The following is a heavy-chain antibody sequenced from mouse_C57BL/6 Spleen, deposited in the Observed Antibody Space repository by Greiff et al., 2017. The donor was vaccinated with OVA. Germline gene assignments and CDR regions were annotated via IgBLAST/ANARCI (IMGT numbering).Heavy chain of an antibody. J-gene: IGHJ4*01. CDR3: ARGGDVDY. CDR2: ISYDGSN. V-gene: IGHV3-6*01. Sequence: EVQLQQSGPGLVKPSQSLSLTCSVTGYSITSGYYWNWIRQFPGNKLEWMGYISYDGSNNYNPSLKNRISITRDTSKNQFFLKLNSVTTEDTATYYCARGGDVDYWGQGTSVTVSS. CDR1: GYSITSGYY. D-gene: IGHD3-3*01.